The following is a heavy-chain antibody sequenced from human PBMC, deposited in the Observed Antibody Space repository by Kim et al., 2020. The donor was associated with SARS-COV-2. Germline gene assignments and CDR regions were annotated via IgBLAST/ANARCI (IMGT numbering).Heavy chain of an antibody. CDR2: ISSSSSYI. D-gene: IGHD1-20*01. J-gene: IGHJ4*02. CDR1: GFTFSSYS. Sequence: GGSLRLSCAASGFTFSSYSMNWVRQAPGKGLEWVSSISSSSSYIYYADSVKGRFTISRDNAKNSLYLQMNSLRAEDTAVYYCARVYNWNDESFGYWGQGTLVTVSS. V-gene: IGHV3-21*01. CDR3: ARVYNWNDESFGY.